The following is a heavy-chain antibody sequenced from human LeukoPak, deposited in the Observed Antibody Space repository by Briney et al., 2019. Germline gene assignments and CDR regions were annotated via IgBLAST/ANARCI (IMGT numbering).Heavy chain of an antibody. CDR1: GGSISSGDYY. J-gene: IGHJ6*03. V-gene: IGHV4-30-4*08. Sequence: PSQTLSLTCTVSGGSISSGDYYWSWIRQPPGKGLEWIGYIYYSGSTYYNPSHKSRVTISVDTSKNQFSLKLSSVTAADTAVYYCARVAYYYYYYYMDVWGKGTTVTVSS. CDR3: ARVAYYYYYYYMDV. CDR2: IYYSGST.